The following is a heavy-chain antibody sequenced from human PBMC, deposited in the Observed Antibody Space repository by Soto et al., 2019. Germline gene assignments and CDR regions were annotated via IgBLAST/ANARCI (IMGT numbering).Heavy chain of an antibody. CDR1: GFTFSSYW. CDR2: IKQDGSEK. D-gene: IGHD2-15*01. J-gene: IGHJ6*03. Sequence: GGSLRLSCAASGFTFSSYWMSWVRQAPGKGLEWVANIKQDGSEKYYVDSVKGRFTISRDNAKNSLFLQMNSLGAEDPAGDECAGGGGMVVVAAGQGRYYMDVWGKGTTVTVSS. V-gene: IGHV3-7*04. CDR3: AGGGGMVVVAAGQGRYYMDV.